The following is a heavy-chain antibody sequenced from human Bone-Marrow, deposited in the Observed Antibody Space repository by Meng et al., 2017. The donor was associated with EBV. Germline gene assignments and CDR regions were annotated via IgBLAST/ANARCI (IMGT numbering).Heavy chain of an antibody. CDR1: AWSVSGYY. Sequence: VSLLQWDAGGYNLLKRSSLLCTVYAWSVSGYYRSGIRQPSGKGLEWNGEINHSGSTNYNPSHKSRVPISGDTSTNQFSLKLSSVTAADTAVYYCARGRSSGYSSGWALGYWGQGTLVTASS. CDR2: INHSGST. J-gene: IGHJ4*02. CDR3: ARGRSSGYSSGWALGY. V-gene: IGHV4-34*01. D-gene: IGHD6-19*01.